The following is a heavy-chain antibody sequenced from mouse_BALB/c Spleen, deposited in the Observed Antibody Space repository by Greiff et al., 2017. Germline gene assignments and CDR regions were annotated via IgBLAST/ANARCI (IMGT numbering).Heavy chain of an antibody. CDR1: GYSITSDYA. CDR3: AITTADAMDY. Sequence: DVQLQESGPGLVKPSQSLSLTCTVTGYSITSDYAWNWIRQFPGNKLEWMGYISYSGSTSYNPSLKSRISITRDTSKNQFFLQLNSVTTEDTATYYCAITTADAMDYWGQGTSVTVSS. V-gene: IGHV3-2*02. J-gene: IGHJ4*01. CDR2: ISYSGST. D-gene: IGHD1-2*01.